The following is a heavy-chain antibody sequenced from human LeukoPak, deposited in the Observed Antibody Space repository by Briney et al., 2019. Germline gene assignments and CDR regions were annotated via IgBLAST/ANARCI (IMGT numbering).Heavy chain of an antibody. CDR2: IYRSGTT. CDR3: ARSDILTGFFDY. CDR1: GGSISSSNW. J-gene: IGHJ4*02. D-gene: IGHD3-9*01. Sequence: SGTLSLTCAVSGGSISSSNWWSWVRQPPGKGLEWIGEIYRSGTTNYNPSLKSRVTISVDTSKNQFSLKLSSVTAADTAVYYCARSDILTGFFDYWGQGTLVTVSS. V-gene: IGHV4-4*02.